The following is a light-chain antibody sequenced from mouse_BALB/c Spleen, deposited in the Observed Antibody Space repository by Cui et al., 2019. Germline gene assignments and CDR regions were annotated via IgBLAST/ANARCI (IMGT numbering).Light chain of an antibody. CDR2: STS. CDR3: HQWSSYPWT. Sequence: VLTQPPPLMHASLGEEITLTCSASSSVSYMHWYQQKSGTSPKLLIYSTSNLASGVPSRFSGSGSGTFYSLTISSVEAEDAADYYCHQWSSYPWTFGGGTKLGIK. CDR1: SSVSY. J-gene: IGKJ1*01. V-gene: IGKV4-80*01.